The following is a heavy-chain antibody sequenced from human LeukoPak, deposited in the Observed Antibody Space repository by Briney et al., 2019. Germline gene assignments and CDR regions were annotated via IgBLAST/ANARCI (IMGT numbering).Heavy chain of an antibody. CDR2: ISPSSSTI. CDR1: GFTFSSYG. D-gene: IGHD6-19*01. Sequence: PGGSLRLSCAASGFTFSSYGMNWVRQAPGKGLEWVSYISPSSSTIYYADSGKGRFTISRDNAKNSLYLQMNSLRAEDTAVYYCAREHTPFGSCCTAAYWGQGTLVTVSS. V-gene: IGHV3-48*01. J-gene: IGHJ4*02. CDR3: AREHTPFGSCCTAAY.